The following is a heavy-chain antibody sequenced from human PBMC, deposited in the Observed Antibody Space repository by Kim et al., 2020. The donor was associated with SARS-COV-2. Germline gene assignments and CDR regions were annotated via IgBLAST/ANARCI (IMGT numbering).Heavy chain of an antibody. CDR3: ARYDPVVRNAFDI. J-gene: IGHJ3*02. CDR2: IWYDGNNK. Sequence: GGSLRLSCAASGFTFSTYGMHWVRQAPGKGLEWVGVIWYDGNNKYYGDSVKGRCSISRDDSKNTLYLQMNSLRAEYTAVYYCARYDPVVRNAFDIWGQGT. V-gene: IGHV3-33*01. D-gene: IGHD3-10*01. CDR1: GFTFSTYG.